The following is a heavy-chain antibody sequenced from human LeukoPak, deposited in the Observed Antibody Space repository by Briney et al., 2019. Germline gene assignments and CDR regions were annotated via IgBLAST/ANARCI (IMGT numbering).Heavy chain of an antibody. CDR3: ARQHCSGGDCYFFD. CDR2: IWYDGNNK. V-gene: IGHV3-33*01. J-gene: IGHJ4*02. D-gene: IGHD2-15*01. CDR1: GFTFSSYG. Sequence: SGGSLRLSRAASGFTFSSYGMHWVRQAPGKGLEWVALIWYDGNNKYYADSVKGRFTISRDNSKNTLYLQLNSLRAEDTAVYYCARQHCSGGDCYFFDWGQGTLVTVSS.